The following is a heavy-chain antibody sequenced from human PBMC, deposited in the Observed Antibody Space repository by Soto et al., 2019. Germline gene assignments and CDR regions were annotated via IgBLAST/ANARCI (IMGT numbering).Heavy chain of an antibody. CDR3: ARGHSSSYPHPFLSYYYYGMDV. V-gene: IGHV1-69*01. Sequence: QVQLVQSGAEVKKPGSSVKVSCKASGGTFSSYAISWVRQAPGQGLEWMGGIIPIFGTANYAQKFQGRVTITADESTSTAYMELSSLRSEDTAVYYCARGHSSSYPHPFLSYYYYGMDVWGQGTTVTVSS. J-gene: IGHJ6*02. CDR1: GGTFSSYA. D-gene: IGHD6-6*01. CDR2: IIPIFGTA.